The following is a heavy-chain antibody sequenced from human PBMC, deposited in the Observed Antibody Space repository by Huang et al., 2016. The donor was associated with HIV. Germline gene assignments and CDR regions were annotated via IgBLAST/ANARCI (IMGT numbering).Heavy chain of an antibody. CDR2: SLPMLRGA. V-gene: IGHV1-69*13. J-gene: IGHJ6*03. CDR1: GGSFKISG. CDR3: ASGASYEMWTPYYSGWHYSMDV. Sequence: QVHLVLSGAEVKKPGSSVRVSCMASGGSFKISGISWVRQAPGQGLEWLGGSLPMLRGANYAQKMSDRVTITARGSTTTVYMDLTSLRPEETAVYYCASGASYEMWTPYYSGWHYSMDVWGEGTTVTVSS. D-gene: IGHD3-10*01.